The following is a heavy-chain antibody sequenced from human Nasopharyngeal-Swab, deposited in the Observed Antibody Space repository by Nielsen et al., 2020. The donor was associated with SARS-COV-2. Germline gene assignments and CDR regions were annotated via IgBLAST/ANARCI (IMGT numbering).Heavy chain of an antibody. D-gene: IGHD3-9*01. CDR1: GFTFSSYW. Sequence: GESLQISCAASGFTFSSYWMSWVRQAPGKGLEWVANIKQDGSEKYYVDSVKGRFTISRDNAKNSLYLQMNSLRAEDTAVYYCARGTQLRYFDWLDYWGQGTLVTVSS. CDR3: ARGTQLRYFDWLDY. V-gene: IGHV3-7*03. CDR2: IKQDGSEK. J-gene: IGHJ4*02.